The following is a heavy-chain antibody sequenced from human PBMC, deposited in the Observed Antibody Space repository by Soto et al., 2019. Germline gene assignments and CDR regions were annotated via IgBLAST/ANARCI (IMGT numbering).Heavy chain of an antibody. Sequence: SVKVSCKASGGTFSSYAISWVRQAPGQGLEWMGGIIPIFGTANYAQKFQGRVTITADESTSTAYMELSSLRSEDTAVYYCARDGPHCSSTSCAILWGQGTTVTVSS. V-gene: IGHV1-69*13. D-gene: IGHD2-2*01. CDR2: IIPIFGTA. J-gene: IGHJ6*02. CDR1: GGTFSSYA. CDR3: ARDGPHCSSTSCAIL.